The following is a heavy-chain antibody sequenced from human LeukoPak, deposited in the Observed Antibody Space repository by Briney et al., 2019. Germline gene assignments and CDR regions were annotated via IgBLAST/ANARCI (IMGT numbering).Heavy chain of an antibody. V-gene: IGHV4-59*11. CDR1: DDSFSSHY. CDR2: ISYIGST. Sequence: SETLSLTCAVSDDSFSSHYWTWIRQPPGKGLEWIGYISYIGSTNYNPSLKSRVTISIDTSKNRFSLKLSSVTAADTAVYYCARDLVTVTKGFDIWGQGTMVSVSS. CDR3: ARDLVTVTKGFDI. D-gene: IGHD4-17*01. J-gene: IGHJ3*02.